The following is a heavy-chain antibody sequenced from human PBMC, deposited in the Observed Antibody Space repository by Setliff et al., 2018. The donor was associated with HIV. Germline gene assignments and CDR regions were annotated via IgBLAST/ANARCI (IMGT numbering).Heavy chain of an antibody. CDR2: IYYSGST. D-gene: IGHD2-21*02. V-gene: IGHV4-39*01. J-gene: IGHJ3*02. CDR3: ARGQGCGGGCHYAFEM. CDR1: GGSISSSSYY. Sequence: PSETLSLTCAVSGGSISSSSYYWGWIRQPPGKGLEWLGSIYYSGSTYYNPSLKSRVTMSVDTSKNQFSLKLSSVTAADTAVYDCARGQGCGGGCHYAFEMWGQGTMVTVSS.